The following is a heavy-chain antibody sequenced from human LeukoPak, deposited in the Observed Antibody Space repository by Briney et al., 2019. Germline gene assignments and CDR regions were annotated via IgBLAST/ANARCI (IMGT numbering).Heavy chain of an antibody. D-gene: IGHD6-19*01. V-gene: IGHV2-5*01. Sequence: SGPTLVNPTQTLTLTCTFSGFSLSTSGVGVGWIRQPPGKALEWLALIYWNDDKRYSPSLKSRLTITKDTSKNQVVLTMSNVDPVDTATYYCAHRALYSSGWYRGDFDYWGQGTLVTVSS. CDR2: IYWNDDK. CDR3: AHRALYSSGWYRGDFDY. J-gene: IGHJ4*02. CDR1: GFSLSTSGVG.